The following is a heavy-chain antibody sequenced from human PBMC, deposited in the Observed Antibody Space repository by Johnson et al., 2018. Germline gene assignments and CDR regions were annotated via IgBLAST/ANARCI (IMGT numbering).Heavy chain of an antibody. CDR1: GFTFSSYF. V-gene: IGHV3-30-3*01. Sequence: QVQLVQSGGGVVQPGRSLRLSCAASGFTFSSYFMHWVRQAPGKGLEWVAVVSFDGSDEYYADSVKGRFTISRDNSKNTLDLQMIRLRDEDTAVYYCARDPEAVSGYSDMDVWGKGTTVTVSS. D-gene: IGHD6-19*01. CDR3: ARDPEAVSGYSDMDV. CDR2: VSFDGSDE. J-gene: IGHJ6*03.